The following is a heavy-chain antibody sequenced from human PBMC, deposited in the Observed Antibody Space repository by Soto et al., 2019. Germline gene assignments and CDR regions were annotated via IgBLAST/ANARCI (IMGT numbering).Heavy chain of an antibody. CDR1: GYTFTSYG. Sequence: QSQLVQSGGEVKKPGASVRVSCKASGYTFTSYGISWVRQAPGQGLEWMGWITVHNGNTNYADKFQDRVTMTSDTSTTTAYMEMRSLGLDDAAVFYCARVRGGTYQQDFDLWGQGTVVTVSS. D-gene: IGHD1-26*01. CDR3: ARVRGGTYQQDFDL. CDR2: ITVHNGNT. V-gene: IGHV1-18*01. J-gene: IGHJ3*01.